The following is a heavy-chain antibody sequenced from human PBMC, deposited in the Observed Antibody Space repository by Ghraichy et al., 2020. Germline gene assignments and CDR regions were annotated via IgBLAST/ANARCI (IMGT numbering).Heavy chain of an antibody. CDR3: AREGGTYKYFDY. D-gene: IGHD1-26*01. J-gene: IGHJ4*02. V-gene: IGHV1-46*02. CDR2: INPTDSST. CDR1: EHTFNNYY. Sequence: ATVKVSCKPSEHTFNNYYIHWVRQAPGQGLEWLGLINPTDSSTSYAQSFRGRVTMTRDTSTSTVYMELSSLRPEDTAVYYCAREGGTYKYFDYWGQGTLVTVSS.